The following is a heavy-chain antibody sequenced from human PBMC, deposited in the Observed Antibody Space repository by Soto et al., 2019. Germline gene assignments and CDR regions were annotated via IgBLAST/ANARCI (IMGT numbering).Heavy chain of an antibody. CDR2: ISSSSSTI. CDR1: GFTFSTYS. CDR3: AREEVGYCSGGSCYGHYYYYGMDV. V-gene: IGHV3-48*02. J-gene: IGHJ6*02. Sequence: PGGSLRLSCAASGFTFSTYSMNWVRQAPAKGLEWVSYISSSSSTIYYADSVKGRFTISRDNAKNSLYLQMNSLRDEDTAVYYCAREEVGYCSGGSCYGHYYYYGMDVWVPGTTVTVSS. D-gene: IGHD2-15*01.